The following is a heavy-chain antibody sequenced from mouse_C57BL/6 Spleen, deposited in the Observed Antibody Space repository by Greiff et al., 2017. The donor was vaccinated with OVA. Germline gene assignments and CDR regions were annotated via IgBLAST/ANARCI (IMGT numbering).Heavy chain of an antibody. V-gene: IGHV3-6*01. D-gene: IGHD2-4*01. Sequence: EVQLQESGPGLVKPSQSLSLTCSVTGYSITSGYYWNWIRQFPGNKLEWMGYISYDGSNNYNPSLKNRISITRDTSKNQFFLKLNSVTTEDTATYYCARGEGYDYDRYFDVWGTGTTVTVSS. CDR1: GYSITSGYY. J-gene: IGHJ1*03. CDR3: ARGEGYDYDRYFDV. CDR2: ISYDGSN.